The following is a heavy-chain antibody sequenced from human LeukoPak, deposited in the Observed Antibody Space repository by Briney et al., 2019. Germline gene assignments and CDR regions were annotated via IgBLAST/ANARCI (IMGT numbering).Heavy chain of an antibody. CDR2: INPNSGGT. V-gene: IGHV1-2*04. Sequence: ASVKVSCKASGYTFTSYYMHWVRQAPGQGLEWMGWINPNSGGTNYAQKFQGWVTMTRDTSISTAYMELSRLRSDDTAVYYCARDTSGYSSGWYYFDYWGQGTLVTVSS. J-gene: IGHJ4*02. D-gene: IGHD6-19*01. CDR3: ARDTSGYSSGWYYFDY. CDR1: GYTFTSYY.